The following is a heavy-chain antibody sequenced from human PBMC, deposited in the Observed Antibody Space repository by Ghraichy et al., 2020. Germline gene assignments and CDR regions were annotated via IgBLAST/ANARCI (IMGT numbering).Heavy chain of an antibody. D-gene: IGHD6-13*01. J-gene: IGHJ4*02. CDR3: VHRRPSSSWTTRFFYY. V-gene: IGHV2-5*02. CDR2: IYWDDNK. Sequence: SGPTLVKPTQTLTLTCTFSGFSLKTTTVGVGWVRKPPGKALEWLALIYWDDNKHYNPSLESRLTITKDTSENQVVLTMTNMDPVDTATYYCVHRRPSSSWTTRFFYYWGQGALVTVSS. CDR1: GFSLKTTTVG.